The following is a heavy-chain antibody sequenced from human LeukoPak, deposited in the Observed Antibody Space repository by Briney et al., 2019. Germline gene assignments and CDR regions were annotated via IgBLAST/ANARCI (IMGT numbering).Heavy chain of an antibody. J-gene: IGHJ5*02. CDR2: VNHSGYT. V-gene: IGHV4-34*01. CDR3: ARGRGRAAAVPYNWFDP. D-gene: IGHD6-13*01. CDR1: GTSFSSYY. Sequence: PSETLSLICAVSGTSFSSYYWSWIRQPPGKGLEWIGKVNHSGYTNENPSLKSRVTISVDTSKNQFSLKLSSVTAADTAVYYCARGRGRAAAVPYNWFDPWGQGTLVTVSS.